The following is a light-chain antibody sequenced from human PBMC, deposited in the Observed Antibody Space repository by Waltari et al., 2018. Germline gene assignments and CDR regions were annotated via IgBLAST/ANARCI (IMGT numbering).Light chain of an antibody. CDR3: QSYDSSLSAVV. CDR1: SSNSRAGYD. CDR2: GNS. V-gene: IGLV1-40*01. Sequence: QSLLTHPPSVSGAPAQRVTISCTGRSSNSRAGYDVPCYQQLPGTAPKLLIYGNSNRPSGVPDRFSGSKSGTSASLAITGLQAEDEADYYCQSYDSSLSAVVFGGGTKLTVL. J-gene: IGLJ2*01.